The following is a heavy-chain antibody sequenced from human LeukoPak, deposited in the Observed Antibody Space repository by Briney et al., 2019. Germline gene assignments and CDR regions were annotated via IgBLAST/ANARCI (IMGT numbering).Heavy chain of an antibody. J-gene: IGHJ4*02. Sequence: GGSLRLSCAAAGFIFSGYSMHWVRQAPGKGLEWVAVISDNGHKDYYADAVKGRFTISRDNSKNTLYLQINSLRPEDTAVYYCASSGDSSGWPFDYWGQGTLVTVSS. CDR2: ISDNGHKD. CDR3: ASSGDSSGWPFDY. D-gene: IGHD6-19*01. CDR1: GFIFSGYS. V-gene: IGHV3-30-3*01.